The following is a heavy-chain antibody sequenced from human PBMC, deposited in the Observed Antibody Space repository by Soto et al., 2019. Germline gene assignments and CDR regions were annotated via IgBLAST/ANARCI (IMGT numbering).Heavy chain of an antibody. V-gene: IGHV4-34*01. J-gene: IGHJ5*02. D-gene: IGHD3-10*01. CDR1: GGSFSGYY. CDR2: INHSGST. CDR3: ARNYYGSGSYYNSWFDP. Sequence: SETLSLTCAVYGGSFSGYYWSWIRQPPGKGLEWIGEINHSGSTNYNPSLKSRVTISVDKSKNQFSLKLSSVTAADTAVYYCARNYYGSGSYYNSWFDPWGQGTLVTVSS.